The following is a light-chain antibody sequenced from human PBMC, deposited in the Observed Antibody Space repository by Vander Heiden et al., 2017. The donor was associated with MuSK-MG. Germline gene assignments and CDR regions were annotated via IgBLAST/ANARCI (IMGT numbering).Light chain of an antibody. Sequence: FMLPQPHSVSESPGKTVTISCTRSSGGIANHYLLWSQPRPGRAPNTVIYESNQRPSGGPDRFSGSIDSSSTSAAPTMSGLKTEDEAYYYCQSNDSSSQVFGGGTKLTVL. CDR2: ESN. CDR1: SGGIANHY. CDR3: QSNDSSSQV. V-gene: IGLV6-57*03. J-gene: IGLJ3*02.